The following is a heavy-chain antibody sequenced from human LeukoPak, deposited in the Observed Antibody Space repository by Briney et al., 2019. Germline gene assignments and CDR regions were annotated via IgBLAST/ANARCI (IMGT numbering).Heavy chain of an antibody. CDR1: GFTFSSYA. D-gene: IGHD2-15*01. V-gene: IGHV3-30-3*01. CDR2: ISYDGSNK. Sequence: PGGSLRLSCAASGFTFSSYAMHWVRQAPGKGLEWVAVISYDGSNKYYADSVKGRFTISRDNSKNTLYLQMNSLRAEDTAVYYCARSCSGGSCYSLLDYWGQGTLVTVSS. CDR3: ARSCSGGSCYSLLDY. J-gene: IGHJ4*02.